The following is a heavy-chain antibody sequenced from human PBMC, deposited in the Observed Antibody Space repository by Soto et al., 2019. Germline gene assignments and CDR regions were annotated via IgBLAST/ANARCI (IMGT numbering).Heavy chain of an antibody. CDR1: GGTFSSYA. Sequence: QVQLVQSGAEVKKPGSSVKVSCKASGGTFSSYAISWVRQAPGQGLEWMGGIIPLFGTVNYAQKFQGRVTITADESTSTDYMELSSLRSEDTAVYYCARGNHRWLQLWYFDLWGRGTLVTVSS. D-gene: IGHD5-12*01. V-gene: IGHV1-69*12. CDR2: IIPLFGTV. CDR3: ARGNHRWLQLWYFDL. J-gene: IGHJ2*01.